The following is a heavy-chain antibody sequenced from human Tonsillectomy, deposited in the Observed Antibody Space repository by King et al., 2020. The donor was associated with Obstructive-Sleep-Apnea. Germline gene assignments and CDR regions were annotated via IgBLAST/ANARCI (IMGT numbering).Heavy chain of an antibody. V-gene: IGHV3-7*01. J-gene: IGHJ3*02. CDR2: IKQNGSEK. CDR3: ARVVLAAFDI. CDR1: GFTFSIYW. Sequence: VQLVESGGGLVQPGGSLRLSCAASGFTFSIYWMTWVRQAPGKGLEWVAHIKQNGSEKYYVDSVKGRFTISRDNAKNSVDLQMHSLRGEDTAVYYCARVVLAAFDIWGQGTVVTVSS.